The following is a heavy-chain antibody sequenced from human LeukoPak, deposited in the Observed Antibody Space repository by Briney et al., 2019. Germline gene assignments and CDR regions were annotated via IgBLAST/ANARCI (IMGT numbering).Heavy chain of an antibody. CDR1: GFTFSSYG. CDR3: ARVYLERLTAGYFDH. CDR2: ISYDGSNK. Sequence: GRSLRLSCAASGFTFSSYGMHWVRQAPGKGLEWVAVISYDGSNKYYADSVKGRFTISRDNSNNMVYLQMNGLRAEDTAVYYCARVYLERLTAGYFDHWGQGTQVTVSP. J-gene: IGHJ4*02. D-gene: IGHD2-8*01. V-gene: IGHV3-30*03.